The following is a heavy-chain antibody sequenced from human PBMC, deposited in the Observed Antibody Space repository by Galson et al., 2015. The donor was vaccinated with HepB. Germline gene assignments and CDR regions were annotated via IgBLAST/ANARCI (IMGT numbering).Heavy chain of an antibody. V-gene: IGHV6-1*01. Sequence: CAISGDSVSSNSAAWNWIRQSPSRGLEWLGRTYYRSKWYNDYAVPVKSRITINPDTSKNQFSLQLNSVTPEDTAVYYCARDENTGIAAAGMVYWGQGTLVTVSS. D-gene: IGHD6-13*01. CDR3: ARDENTGIAAAGMVY. CDR2: TYYRSKWYN. CDR1: GDSVSSNSAA. J-gene: IGHJ4*02.